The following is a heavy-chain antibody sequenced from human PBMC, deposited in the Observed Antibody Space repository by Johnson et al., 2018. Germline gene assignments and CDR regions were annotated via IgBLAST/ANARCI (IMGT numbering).Heavy chain of an antibody. V-gene: IGHV1-69*02. J-gene: IGHJ3*02. CDR2: IIPILGIA. CDR3: ARGYRGSSYDAFDI. Sequence: QVQLVQSGAEVKKPGSSVKVSCKASGGTFSSYTISWVRQAPGQGLEWMGRIIPILGIANYAQKFQGRVTITADKSTSTAYMELSSLRSEDTAVYYCARGYRGSSYDAFDIWGQGTMVTVSS. D-gene: IGHD1-26*01. CDR1: GGTFSSYT.